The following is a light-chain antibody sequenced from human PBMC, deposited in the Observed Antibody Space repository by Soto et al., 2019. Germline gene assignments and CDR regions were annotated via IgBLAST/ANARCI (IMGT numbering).Light chain of an antibody. CDR1: QDIRNY. V-gene: IGKV1-27*01. CDR2: AAS. J-gene: IGKJ3*01. CDR3: QKYDRAPFT. Sequence: DIPMTQSPSSLSVSVGDRVTITCRASQDIRNYVAWYQQKPGKPPNLLIYAASTLESGVPSRFSGSGSGTDFALTINNLQPEDVATYYCQKYDRAPFTFGPGTKVDF.